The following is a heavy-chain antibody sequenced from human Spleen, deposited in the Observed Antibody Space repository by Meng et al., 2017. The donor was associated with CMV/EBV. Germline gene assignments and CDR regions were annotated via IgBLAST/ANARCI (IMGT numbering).Heavy chain of an antibody. CDR1: GYTFTSYG. V-gene: IGHV1-18*01. J-gene: IGHJ4*02. CDR2: ISGYDGRA. D-gene: IGHD2-21*02. CDR3: AKGPTGGYGGDSYYFDY. Sequence: ASVKVSCKASGYTFTSYGISWVRQAPGQGLEWMGWISGYDGRANYGQEVQGRLTMTTDTSTSTAYMELRSLRSEDTAVYYCAKGPTGGYGGDSYYFDYWGQGTLVTVSS.